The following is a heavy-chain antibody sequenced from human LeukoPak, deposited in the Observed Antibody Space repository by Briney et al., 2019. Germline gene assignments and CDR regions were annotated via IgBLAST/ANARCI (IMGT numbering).Heavy chain of an antibody. CDR1: GFTFSSYG. V-gene: IGHV3-23*01. CDR3: EKKRSSGGATQFDY. Sequence: PGGSLRLSCVASGFTFSSYGMSWVRQAPGKGLEWVSSTSGSGGDTYYADSVKGRFTLSRDNSKNTLYLQMNSLRADDTAVYYCEKKRSSGGATQFDYWGQGTLVTVSS. D-gene: IGHD2-15*01. J-gene: IGHJ4*02. CDR2: TSGSGGDT.